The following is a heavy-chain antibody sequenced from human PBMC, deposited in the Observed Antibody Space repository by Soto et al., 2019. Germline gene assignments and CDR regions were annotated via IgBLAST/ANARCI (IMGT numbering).Heavy chain of an antibody. CDR2: ISSSSSTI. D-gene: IGHD1-1*01. Sequence: HPGGSLRLSCAASGFTFTTYSMNWVRQAPGKGLEWVSYISSSSSTIYYADSVKGRFTISRDNAKNSLYLQMNSLRGEDTAVYYCARDPGTTRFEYSGQGALVTVSS. J-gene: IGHJ4*02. CDR1: GFTFTTYS. CDR3: ARDPGTTRFEY. V-gene: IGHV3-48*01.